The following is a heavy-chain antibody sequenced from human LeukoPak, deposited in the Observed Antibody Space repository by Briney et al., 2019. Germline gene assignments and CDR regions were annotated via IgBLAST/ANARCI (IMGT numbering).Heavy chain of an antibody. Sequence: GASVKVSCKASGYTFTSYYMHWVRQAPGQGLEWMGWISAYNGNTNYAQKLQGRVTMTTDTSTSTAYMELRSLRSDDTAVYYCARAYRSCSSASCYTRFDYWGQGTLVTVSS. CDR1: GYTFTSYY. D-gene: IGHD2-2*02. CDR3: ARAYRSCSSASCYTRFDY. CDR2: ISAYNGNT. V-gene: IGHV1-18*04. J-gene: IGHJ4*02.